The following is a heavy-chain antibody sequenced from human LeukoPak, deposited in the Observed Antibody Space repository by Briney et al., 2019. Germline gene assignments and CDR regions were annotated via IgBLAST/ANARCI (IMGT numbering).Heavy chain of an antibody. CDR2: IYPGDSDT. J-gene: IGHJ3*02. D-gene: IGHD3-10*01. CDR3: ARQNYYGSGSDDAFDI. V-gene: IGHV5-51*01. Sequence: GESLKISCKGSGYSFTSYWIGWVRQMPGKGLEWMGIIYPGDSDTRYSPSFQGQVTISADKSISTAYLQWSSLKASDTAMYYCARQNYYGSGSDDAFDIWGQGTMVTVSS. CDR1: GYSFTSYW.